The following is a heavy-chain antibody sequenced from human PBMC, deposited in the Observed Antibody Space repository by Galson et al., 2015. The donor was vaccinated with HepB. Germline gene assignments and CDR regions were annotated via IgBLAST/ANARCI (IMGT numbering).Heavy chain of an antibody. D-gene: IGHD3-9*01. J-gene: IGHJ2*01. Sequence: SVKVSCKASGYTFTSYGISWVRQAPGQGLEWMGWISAYNGNTNYAQKLQGRVTMTTDTSTSTAYMELRSLRSDDTAVYYCARDPDYDILTGYWTDLWGRGTLVTVSS. CDR1: GYTFTSYG. CDR3: ARDPDYDILTGYWTDL. CDR2: ISAYNGNT. V-gene: IGHV1-18*01.